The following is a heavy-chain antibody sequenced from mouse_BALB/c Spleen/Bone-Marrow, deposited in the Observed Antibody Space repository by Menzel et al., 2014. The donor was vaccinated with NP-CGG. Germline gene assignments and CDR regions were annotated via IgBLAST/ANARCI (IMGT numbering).Heavy chain of an antibody. CDR3: ARHGYYGSRAMDY. V-gene: IGHV5-12-2*01. CDR2: ISNGGGST. J-gene: IGHJ4*01. Sequence: EVHLVESGGGLVQPGGSLKLSCAASGFTFSSYTMSWVRQTPEKRLEWVAYISNGGGSTYYPDTVEGRFTISRDNAKNTLYLQMSSLKSEDTAMYYCARHGYYGSRAMDYWGQGTSVTVSS. D-gene: IGHD1-1*01. CDR1: GFTFSSYT.